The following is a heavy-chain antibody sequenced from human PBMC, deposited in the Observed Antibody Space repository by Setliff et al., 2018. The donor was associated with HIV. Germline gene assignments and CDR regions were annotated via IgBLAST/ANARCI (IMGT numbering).Heavy chain of an antibody. CDR2: IIPIFGTA. V-gene: IGHV1-69*13. Sequence: SVKVSCKASGGPFTSAFNWVRQVPGQGLEWMGGIIPIFGTANYAQNFGGRVTITADQSTTTSYLQLNSLRFEDTAIYYCASDSPAARFEELEDHYYYFMDVWGKGTKVTVSS. CDR3: ASDSPAARFEELEDHYYYFMDV. J-gene: IGHJ6*03. CDR1: GGPFTSA. D-gene: IGHD3-10*01.